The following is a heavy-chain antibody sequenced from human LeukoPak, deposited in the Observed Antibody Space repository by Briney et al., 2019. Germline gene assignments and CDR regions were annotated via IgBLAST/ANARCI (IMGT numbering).Heavy chain of an antibody. CDR1: GYTFTGYY. Sequence: GASVKVSCKASGYTFTGYYMHWVRQAPGQGLEWMGWINPNSGGTNYAQKFQGRVTMTRDTSISTAYMELSRLRSDDTAVYYCARERQTENWNYESWGQGTLVTVSS. D-gene: IGHD1-7*01. J-gene: IGHJ4*02. CDR2: INPNSGGT. V-gene: IGHV1-2*02. CDR3: ARERQTENWNYES.